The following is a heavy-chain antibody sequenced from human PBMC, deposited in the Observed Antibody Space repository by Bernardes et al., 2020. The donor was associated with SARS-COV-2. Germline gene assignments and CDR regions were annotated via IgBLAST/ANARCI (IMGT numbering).Heavy chain of an antibody. CDR1: GGSISSGGYY. V-gene: IGHV4-31*03. CDR2: IYYSGST. D-gene: IGHD3-22*01. Sequence: SETLSLTCTVSGGSISSGGYYWSWIRQHPGKGLEWIGYIYYSGSTYYNPSLKSRVTISVDTSKNQFSLKLSSGHAADTAVYYCARHPKYQYYYDSSGYCDYWGQGTLVTVSS. CDR3: ARHPKYQYYYDSSGYCDY. J-gene: IGHJ4*02.